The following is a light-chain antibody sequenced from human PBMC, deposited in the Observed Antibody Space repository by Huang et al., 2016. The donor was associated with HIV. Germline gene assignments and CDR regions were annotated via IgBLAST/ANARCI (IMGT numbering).Light chain of an antibody. CDR2: LCS. J-gene: IGKJ4*01. V-gene: IGKV2-28*01. CDR3: MQALQTPFT. CDR1: ESLLQSNGYNY. Sequence: EIVMTQSPLSLPVTPGESAAISCRSSESLLQSNGYNYLDWYVQKPGQSPQILIYLCSSRASGVPDRFSGSGSGTDFTLKISRVEAEDVGVYYCMQALQTPFTFGGGTKVEIK.